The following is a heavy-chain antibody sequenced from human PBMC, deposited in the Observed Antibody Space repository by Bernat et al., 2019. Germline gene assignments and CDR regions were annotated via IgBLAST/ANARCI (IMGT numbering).Heavy chain of an antibody. J-gene: IGHJ4*02. Sequence: QVQLVESGGGVVQPGRSLRLSCAASGFTFSSYGMHWVRQAPGKGLEWVAVIWYDGSNKYYADYVKGRFTISRDNSKNTLYLQMNSLRAEDTVVYYCARDKAYGVFDYWGQGTLVTVSS. CDR3: ARDKAYGVFDY. D-gene: IGHD4-17*01. V-gene: IGHV3-33*01. CDR2: IWYDGSNK. CDR1: GFTFSSYG.